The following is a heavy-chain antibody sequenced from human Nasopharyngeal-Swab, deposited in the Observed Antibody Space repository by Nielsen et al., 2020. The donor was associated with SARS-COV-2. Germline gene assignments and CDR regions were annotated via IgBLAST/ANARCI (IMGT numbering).Heavy chain of an antibody. J-gene: IGHJ4*02. Sequence: LTCAASGFTFSSYAMSWVRQAPGKGLEWVSAISGSGGSTYYADSVKGRFTISRDNSKNTLYLQMNSLRAEDTAVYYCAKDPFSGIAAADHFDYWGQGTLVTVSS. CDR1: GFTFSSYA. D-gene: IGHD6-13*01. V-gene: IGHV3-23*01. CDR2: ISGSGGST. CDR3: AKDPFSGIAAADHFDY.